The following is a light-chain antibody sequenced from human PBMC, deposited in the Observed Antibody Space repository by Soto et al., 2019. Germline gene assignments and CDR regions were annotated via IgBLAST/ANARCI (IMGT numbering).Light chain of an antibody. V-gene: IGKV3-11*01. CDR2: DAS. Sequence: EIVLTQSPATLSLSPGERATLSCRASQSVRRYLAWYQQKPGQAPRLLISDASNRATGIPARFSGSGSGTVFTLNISRLAHEDFAYYYYQQRNSWGMYTFGQGTKLEIK. J-gene: IGKJ2*01. CDR1: QSVRRY. CDR3: QQRNSWGMYT.